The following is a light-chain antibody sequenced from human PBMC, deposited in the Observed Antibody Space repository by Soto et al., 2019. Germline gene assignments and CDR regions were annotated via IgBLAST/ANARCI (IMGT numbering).Light chain of an antibody. CDR2: DAS. V-gene: IGKV1-5*01. Sequence: DIQMTQSPSTLSASVGDRVTITCRASQSVSSWLAWYQQKPGKAPKLLIYDASNLESGVPSRFSGSGSGTEFTLTISSLQPDDFATYYCQQYEGFYRTFGQGTKVDIK. J-gene: IGKJ1*01. CDR3: QQYEGFYRT. CDR1: QSVSSW.